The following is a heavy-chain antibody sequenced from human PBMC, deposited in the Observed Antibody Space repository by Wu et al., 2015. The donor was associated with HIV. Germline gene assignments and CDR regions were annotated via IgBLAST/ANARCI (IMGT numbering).Heavy chain of an antibody. CDR2: MNPDSGNK. V-gene: IGHV1-8*01. Sequence: QVQLVQSGTEVKKPGASVKVSCKASGYAFARYDINWVRQAPGQGLEWMGWMNPDSGNKGYEQKFQGRVTVTTDTSITTAYMELNSLRSEDTAVYYCLRGFGQQLGWFDPWGRGTLVTV. CDR3: LRGFGQQLGWFDP. CDR1: GYAFARYD. D-gene: IGHD6-13*01. J-gene: IGHJ5*02.